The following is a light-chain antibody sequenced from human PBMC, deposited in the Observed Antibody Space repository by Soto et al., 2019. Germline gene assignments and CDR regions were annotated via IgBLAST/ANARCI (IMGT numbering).Light chain of an antibody. CDR2: DVN. CDR3: SSYSSSGTLYV. V-gene: IGLV2-14*01. Sequence: QSALTQPASVSGSPGQAITISCTGTSSDVGGYNYVSWYQHHPGKAPKLMIYDVNNRPSGISNRFFGSKSGNTASLTISGLQTEDEADYYCSSYSSSGTLYVFVTGTK. J-gene: IGLJ1*01. CDR1: SSDVGGYNY.